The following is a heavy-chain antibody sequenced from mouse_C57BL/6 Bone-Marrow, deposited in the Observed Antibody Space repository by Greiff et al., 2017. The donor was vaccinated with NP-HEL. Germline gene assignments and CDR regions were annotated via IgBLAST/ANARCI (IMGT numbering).Heavy chain of an antibody. Sequence: EVQVVESGGGLVQPGGSLSLSCAASGFTFTDYYMSWVRQPPGKALEWLGFIRNKANGYTTAYSASVKGRFTISRDNSQSILYLQMNALRAEDSATYYWAKYRDWDGFADWGQGTLVTVSA. J-gene: IGHJ3*01. D-gene: IGHD4-1*01. CDR1: GFTFTDYY. CDR2: IRNKANGYTT. V-gene: IGHV7-3*01. CDR3: AKYRDWDGFAD.